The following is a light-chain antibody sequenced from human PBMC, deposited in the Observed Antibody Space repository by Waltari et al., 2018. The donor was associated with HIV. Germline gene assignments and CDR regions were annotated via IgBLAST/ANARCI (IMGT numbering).Light chain of an antibody. CDR1: SSDVGGYNY. CDR3: CSYAGSYTLWV. CDR2: DVS. V-gene: IGLV2-11*01. Sequence: QSALTQPRSVSGSPGQSVTISCTGTSSDVGGYNYVPWYQQHPGKAPKLMIDDVSKRPSGVPDRFSGSKSGNTASLTISGLQAEDEADYYCCSYAGSYTLWVFGGGTKLTVL. J-gene: IGLJ3*02.